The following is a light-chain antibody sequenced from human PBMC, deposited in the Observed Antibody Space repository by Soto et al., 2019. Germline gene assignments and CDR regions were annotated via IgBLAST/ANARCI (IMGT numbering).Light chain of an antibody. Sequence: QPVLTQSPSASASLGASVKLTCTPSSGHSRYAIAWHQQQPEKGPRYLMKLNSDGSHSKGDGIPDRFSGSSSGSERYLTISSLQSEDEADYYCQTWGTGIQVFGGGTKLTVL. CDR3: QTWGTGIQV. CDR2: LNSDGSH. J-gene: IGLJ3*02. CDR1: SGHSRYA. V-gene: IGLV4-69*01.